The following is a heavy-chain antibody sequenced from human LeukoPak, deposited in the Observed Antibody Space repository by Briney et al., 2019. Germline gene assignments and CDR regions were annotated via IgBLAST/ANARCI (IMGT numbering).Heavy chain of an antibody. CDR1: GFTFSDYY. J-gene: IGHJ6*02. CDR2: ISSSSSYT. D-gene: IGHD6-13*01. CDR3: ARVLAAGGYYYYYGMDV. V-gene: IGHV3-11*05. Sequence: GGPLRLSCAASGFTFSDYYMSWIRQAPGKGLEWVSYISSSSSYTNYADSVKGRFTISRDNAKNSLYLQMNSLRAEDTAVYYCARVLAAGGYYYYYGMDVWGQGTTVTVSS.